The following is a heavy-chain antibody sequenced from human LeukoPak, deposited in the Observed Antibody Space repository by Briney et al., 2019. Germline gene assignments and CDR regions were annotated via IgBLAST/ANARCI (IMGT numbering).Heavy chain of an antibody. V-gene: IGHV3-30*02. CDR3: AKDLWFGELLYAFDI. CDR2: IRYDGSNK. J-gene: IGHJ3*02. Sequence: PGGSLRLSCAASGFTFSSYGMHWVRQAPGKGLEWVAFIRYDGSNKYYADSVKGRFTISRDNSKNTLYLQMNSLRAEDTAVYYCAKDLWFGELLYAFDIWGQGRMVTVSS. CDR1: GFTFSSYG. D-gene: IGHD3-10*01.